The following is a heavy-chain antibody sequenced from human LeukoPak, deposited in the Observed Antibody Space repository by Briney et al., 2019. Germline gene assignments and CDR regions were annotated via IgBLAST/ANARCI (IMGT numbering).Heavy chain of an antibody. J-gene: IGHJ5*02. CDR1: GYTLTELS. CDR3: ARDGRTAAAAGGWFDP. Sequence: ASVKVSCKVSGYTLTELSMHWVRQAPGKGLEWMGGFDPEDGETIYAQKFQGRVTMTEDTSTDTAYMELSSLRSDDTAVYYCARDGRTAAAAGGWFDPWGQGTLVTVSS. V-gene: IGHV1-24*01. D-gene: IGHD6-13*01. CDR2: FDPEDGET.